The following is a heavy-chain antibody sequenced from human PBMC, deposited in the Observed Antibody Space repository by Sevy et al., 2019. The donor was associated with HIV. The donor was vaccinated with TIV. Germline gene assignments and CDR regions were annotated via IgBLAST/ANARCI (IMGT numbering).Heavy chain of an antibody. Sequence: SQTLSLTCTISGDNVSSDSAAWNWIRQSPARGLEWLGRTYYRSTWHKDYATSLNSRMTINPDTSKNQFSLQLNSVTPEDSAVYYCARDHNFVLDYWGQGILVTVSS. J-gene: IGHJ4*02. CDR3: ARDHNFVLDY. D-gene: IGHD1-20*01. CDR2: TYYRSTWHK. CDR1: GDNVSSDSAA. V-gene: IGHV6-1*01.